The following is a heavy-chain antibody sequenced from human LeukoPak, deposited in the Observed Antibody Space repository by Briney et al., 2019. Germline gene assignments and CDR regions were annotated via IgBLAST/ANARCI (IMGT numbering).Heavy chain of an antibody. V-gene: IGHV4-4*07. CDR1: GGSISSYY. CDR2: IYTSGST. D-gene: IGHD3-22*01. J-gene: IGHJ6*03. CDR3: AGEMYYYDSSGYPYYYYYMDV. Sequence: PSETLSLTCTVSGGSISSYYWSWIRQPAGKGLEWIGRIYTSGSTNYNPSLKSRVTMSVDTSKNQFSLKLSSVTAADSAVYYCAGEMYYYDSSGYPYYYYYMDVWGKGTTVTISS.